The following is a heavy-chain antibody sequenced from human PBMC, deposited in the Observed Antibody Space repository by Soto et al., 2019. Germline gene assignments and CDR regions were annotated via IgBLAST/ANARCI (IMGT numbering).Heavy chain of an antibody. CDR2: INPGNGNT. J-gene: IGHJ4*02. V-gene: IGHV1-3*05. Sequence: QVQLVQSGAEEKKPGASVKVSCKASGYIFSNFAMNWVRQAPGQRPEWMGWINPGNGNTKYSQKFQGRXSIXRXISASTAYMELSSLKSEDTAVYYCARGGIEAAGAGYWGQGPLVTVSS. CDR1: GYIFSNFA. D-gene: IGHD6-13*01. CDR3: ARGGIEAAGAGY.